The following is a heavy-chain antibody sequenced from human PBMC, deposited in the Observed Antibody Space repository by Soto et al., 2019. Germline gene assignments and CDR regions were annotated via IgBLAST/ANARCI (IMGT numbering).Heavy chain of an antibody. CDR2: ITGNGGT. J-gene: IGHJ4*02. V-gene: IGHV3-23*01. CDR3: AKVAPGSGWLSDD. D-gene: IGHD3-22*01. Sequence: RGSLRLSCSASGYTFRIFARSWVRQAPGKGLEWVSTITGNGGTSYADFVRGRFTISRDNSKNTLYLQMNSLRAEDTAVYYCAKVAPGSGWLSDDWGQGTRVTVSS. CDR1: GYTFRIFA.